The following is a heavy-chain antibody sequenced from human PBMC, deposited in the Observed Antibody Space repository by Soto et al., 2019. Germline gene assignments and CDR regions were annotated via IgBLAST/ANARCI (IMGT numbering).Heavy chain of an antibody. D-gene: IGHD3-10*01. Sequence: PGGSLRLSCAASGFTFSSYSMNWVRQAPGKGLEWVSSISSSSSYIYYADSVKGRFTISRDNAKNSLYLQMNSLRAEDTAVYYCARVGSYYYGSGSYFRGSNYMDVWGKGTTVTVSS. CDR2: ISSSSSYI. CDR1: GFTFSSYS. CDR3: ARVGSYYYGSGSYFRGSNYMDV. J-gene: IGHJ6*03. V-gene: IGHV3-21*01.